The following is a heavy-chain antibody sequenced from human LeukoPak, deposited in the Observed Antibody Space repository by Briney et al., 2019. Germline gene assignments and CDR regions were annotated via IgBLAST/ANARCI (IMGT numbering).Heavy chain of an antibody. Sequence: SETLSLTCAVYGGSFSGYYWSWIRQPPGKGLEWIGEINHSGSTNYNPSLKSRVTISIDTSKNQFSLKLSSVTAADTAVYYCARDDPGSGNDYWGQGTLVTVSS. CDR3: ARDDPGSGNDY. V-gene: IGHV4-34*01. D-gene: IGHD3-3*01. J-gene: IGHJ4*02. CDR2: INHSGST. CDR1: GGSFSGYY.